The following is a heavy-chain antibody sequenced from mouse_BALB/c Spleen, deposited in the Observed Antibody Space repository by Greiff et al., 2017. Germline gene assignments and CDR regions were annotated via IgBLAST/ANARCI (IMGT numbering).Heavy chain of an antibody. CDR2: ISSGGST. CDR1: GFTFSSYA. V-gene: IGHV5-6-5*01. Sequence: EVQLVESGGGLVKPGGSLKLSCAASGFTFSSYAMSWVRQTPEKRLEWVASISSGGSTYYPDSVKGRFTISRDNARNILYLQMSSLRSEDTAMYYCAREGGDDYAMDYWGQGTSVTVSS. J-gene: IGHJ4*01. CDR3: AREGGDDYAMDY.